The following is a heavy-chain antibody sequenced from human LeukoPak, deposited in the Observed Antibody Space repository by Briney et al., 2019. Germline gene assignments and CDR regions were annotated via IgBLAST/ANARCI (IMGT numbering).Heavy chain of an antibody. V-gene: IGHV4-59*01. D-gene: IGHD3-10*01. CDR2: IYYSGST. CDR3: ARGFTMVRAQNDAFDI. CDR1: GGFISSYY. J-gene: IGHJ3*02. Sequence: SETLSLTCTVSGGFISSYYWSWIRQPPGKGLEWIGYIYYSGSTNYNPSLKSRVTISVDTSKNQFSLKLSSVTAADTAVYYCARGFTMVRAQNDAFDIWGQGTMVTVSS.